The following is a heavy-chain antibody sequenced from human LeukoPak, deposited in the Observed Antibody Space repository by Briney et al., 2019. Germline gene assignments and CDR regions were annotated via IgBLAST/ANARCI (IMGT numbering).Heavy chain of an antibody. CDR2: IGTAGDT. CDR1: GFTFSSYD. CDR3: ARGLTYYDILTGSEY. J-gene: IGHJ4*02. V-gene: IGHV3-13*01. Sequence: QPGGSLRLSCAASGFTFSSYDMHWVRQATGKGLEWVSAIGTAGDTYYPGSVEGRFTISRDNAKNSLYLQMNSLRAEDTAVYYCARGLTYYDILTGSEYWGQGTLVTVSS. D-gene: IGHD3-9*01.